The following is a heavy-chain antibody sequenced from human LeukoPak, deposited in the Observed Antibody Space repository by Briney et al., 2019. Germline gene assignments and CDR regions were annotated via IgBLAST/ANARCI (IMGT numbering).Heavy chain of an antibody. V-gene: IGHV3-64D*09. CDR2: ISSNGGNT. J-gene: IGHJ4*02. CDR1: GFTFSSYD. CDR3: VKDPAVAGTRYFDY. D-gene: IGHD6-19*01. Sequence: GGSLRLSCSASGFTFSSYDMHWVRQAPGKGLEYVSAISSNGGNTYYANSVKGRFTISRDNSKNTLYLQMSSLRAQDTAVYYCVKDPAVAGTRYFDYWGQGTLVTVSS.